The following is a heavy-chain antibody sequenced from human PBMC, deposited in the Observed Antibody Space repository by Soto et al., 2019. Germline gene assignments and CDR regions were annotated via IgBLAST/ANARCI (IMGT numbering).Heavy chain of an antibody. CDR2: ILVGGST. CDR3: AKATATGGGAFDI. D-gene: IGHD2-8*02. J-gene: IGHJ3*02. Sequence: EVQLLESGGGLVKPGGSLRLSCAASGFPFSDYSMNWVRQAPGKGLEWVSTILVGGSTHYPDSVKGRFTISRDNSKNTVFLQMNSLAPGDTAVYYCAKATATGGGAFDICGQGTVVTVSS. CDR1: GFPFSDYS. V-gene: IGHV3-23*01.